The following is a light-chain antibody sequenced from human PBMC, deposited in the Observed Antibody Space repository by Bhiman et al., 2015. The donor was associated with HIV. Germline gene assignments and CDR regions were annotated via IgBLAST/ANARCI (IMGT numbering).Light chain of an antibody. CDR3: CSYASSSTSRYV. Sequence: QSVLTQPASVSASPGQSITISCIGATSGVINYDYVSWYQHSPGKAPRLIIYDVVKRPSGVSYRFSGSKSGNTASLTISGLQAEDEADYYCCSYASSSTSRYVFGGGTKLTVL. J-gene: IGLJ2*01. CDR2: DVV. V-gene: IGLV2-14*03. CDR1: TSGVINYDY.